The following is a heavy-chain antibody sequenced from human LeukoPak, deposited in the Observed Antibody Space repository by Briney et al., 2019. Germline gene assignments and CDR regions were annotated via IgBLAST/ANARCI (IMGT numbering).Heavy chain of an antibody. J-gene: IGHJ3*02. V-gene: IGHV3-21*01. CDR1: GFTFSSYS. CDR3: ASIRPIGSPFDI. CDR2: ISSSSSYI. Sequence: GGSLRLSCAASGFTFSSYSMNWVRQAPGKGLEWVSSISSSSSYIYYADSVKGRFTISRDNAKNSLYLQMNSLRAEDTAVYYCASIRPIGSPFDIWGQGTMVTVSS. D-gene: IGHD1-26*01.